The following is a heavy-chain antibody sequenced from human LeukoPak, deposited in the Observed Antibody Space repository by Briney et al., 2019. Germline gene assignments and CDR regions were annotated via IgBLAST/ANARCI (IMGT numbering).Heavy chain of an antibody. D-gene: IGHD2-8*02. CDR2: IYYSWTT. CDR3: ARHGTVAGPFQH. Sequence: SETLSLTCTVSGGSISRYYWSLIRQPPGKALEWIGYIYYSWTTNYNPSLKRRVTMSVGTSKTQFSLKLSSTTAADTAVYYCARHGTVAGPFQHWGQGTLVAVSS. V-gene: IGHV4-59*08. J-gene: IGHJ1*01. CDR1: GGSISRYY.